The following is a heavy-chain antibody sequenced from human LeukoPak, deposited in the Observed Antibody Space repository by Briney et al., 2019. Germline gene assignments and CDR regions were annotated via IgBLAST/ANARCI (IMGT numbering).Heavy chain of an antibody. CDR3: AGGRATVTMFYYYYYMDV. J-gene: IGHJ6*03. V-gene: IGHV4-34*01. D-gene: IGHD4-17*01. Sequence: SETLSLTCAVYGGSFSGYYWSWIRQPPGKGLEWIGEINHSGSTNYNPSLKSRVTISVDTSKNQFSLKLSSVTAADTAVYYCAGGRATVTMFYYYYYMDVWGKGTTVTVSS. CDR2: INHSGST. CDR1: GGSFSGYY.